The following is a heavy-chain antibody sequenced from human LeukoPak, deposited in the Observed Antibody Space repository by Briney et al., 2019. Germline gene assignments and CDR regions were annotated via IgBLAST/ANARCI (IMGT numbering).Heavy chain of an antibody. CDR1: GGSISTSSYY. V-gene: IGHV4-39*01. CDR2: IHHSRST. D-gene: IGHD3-10*01. J-gene: IGHJ4*02. CDR3: ARHRWMEVYGSGSYYVDY. Sequence: PSETLSLTCTVSGGSISTSSYYWGWIRQPPGKGLEWIGSIHHSRSTYYNASLKSRATISADTSKNQFFLKLSSVTAADTAVYYCARHRWMEVYGSGSYYVDYWGQGTLVTVSS.